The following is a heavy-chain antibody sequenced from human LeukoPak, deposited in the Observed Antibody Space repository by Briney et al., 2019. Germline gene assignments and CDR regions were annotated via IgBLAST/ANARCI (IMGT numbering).Heavy chain of an antibody. V-gene: IGHV1-2*02. J-gene: IGHJ6*02. CDR2: INPNSGDT. Sequence: GASVKVSCKASGYTFSGYYIHWVRQAPEEGLEWMGWINPNSGDTKFAQKFQGRVTLTRDTSISTVYMELSRLTSDDTAMYYCAREVLAKNYGMDVWGQGTTVTVSS. CDR3: AREVLAKNYGMDV. D-gene: IGHD2-8*02. CDR1: GYTFSGYY.